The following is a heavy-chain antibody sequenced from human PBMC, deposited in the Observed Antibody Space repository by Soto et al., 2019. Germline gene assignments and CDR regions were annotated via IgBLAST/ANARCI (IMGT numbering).Heavy chain of an antibody. D-gene: IGHD2-15*01. V-gene: IGHV2-5*02. CDR2: IYWDDDK. J-gene: IGHJ6*02. CDR3: AYLPGNGGSCYLFSYSCMDV. Sequence: QITLKESGPTLVKPTQTLTLTCTFSGFSLSTSGVGVAWLRQPPGKALEWLALIYWDDDKRYRPSMETRLTITKYTSKDLEVLTMTNMDSVDTATYYCAYLPGNGGSCYLFSYSCMDVWGQGTTVTV. CDR1: GFSLSTSGVG.